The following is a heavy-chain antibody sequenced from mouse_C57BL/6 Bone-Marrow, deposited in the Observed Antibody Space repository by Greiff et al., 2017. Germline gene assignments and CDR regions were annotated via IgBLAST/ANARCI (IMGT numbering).Heavy chain of an antibody. J-gene: IGHJ1*03. CDR3: ARDYYGSSRGWYFDV. D-gene: IGHD1-1*01. CDR1: GYTFTSYW. CDR2: IDPSDSGT. V-gene: IGHV1-52*01. Sequence: QVQLKQPGAELVRPGSSVKLSCKASGYTFTSYWMHWVKQRPIQGLEWIGNIDPSDSGTHYNQKFKDKATLTVDKSSSTAYMQLSSLTSEDSAVYYCARDYYGSSRGWYFDVWGTGTTVTVSS.